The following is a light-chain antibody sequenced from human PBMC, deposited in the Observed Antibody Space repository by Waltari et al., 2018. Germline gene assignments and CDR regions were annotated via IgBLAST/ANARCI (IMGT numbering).Light chain of an antibody. J-gene: IGKJ4*01. CDR2: DTS. Sequence: SFRSRQSVTNYCAGDQQNPGQAPSLYIYDTSNSSTGIPTMFSGSGFATDFTLTISSLEPDHFAVYYCQQRRSWPLTFGVGTQVEIK. CDR1: QSVTNY. CDR3: QQRRSWPLT. V-gene: IGKV3-11*01.